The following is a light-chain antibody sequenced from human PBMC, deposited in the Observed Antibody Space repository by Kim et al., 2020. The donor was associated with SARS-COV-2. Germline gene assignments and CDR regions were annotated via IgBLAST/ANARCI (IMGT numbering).Light chain of an antibody. CDR3: QQSYIIPYT. J-gene: IGKJ2*01. CDR2: TAS. Sequence: DIQMTQSPSSLSASVGDRVTITCRASQSINSYLNWYQQKPGKAPKLLIYTASNLQSGVPSRFSGSGSGTDFTLTISRLQPEDFATYYCQQSYIIPYTFGQGTKLEI. CDR1: QSINSY. V-gene: IGKV1-39*01.